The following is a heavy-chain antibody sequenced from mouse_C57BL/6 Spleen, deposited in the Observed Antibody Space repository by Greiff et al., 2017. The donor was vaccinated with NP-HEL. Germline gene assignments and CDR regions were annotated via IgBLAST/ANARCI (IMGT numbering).Heavy chain of an antibody. CDR2: ISDGGSYT. J-gene: IGHJ4*01. CDR3: ARDSDYLLAMDY. Sequence: DVQLQESGGGLVKPGGSLKLSCAASGFTFSSYAMSWVRQTPEKRLEWVATISDGGSYTYYPDNVKGRFTISRDNAKNNLYLQMSHLKSEDTAMYYCARDSDYLLAMDYWGQGTSVTVSS. V-gene: IGHV5-4*01. D-gene: IGHD2-4*01. CDR1: GFTFSSYA.